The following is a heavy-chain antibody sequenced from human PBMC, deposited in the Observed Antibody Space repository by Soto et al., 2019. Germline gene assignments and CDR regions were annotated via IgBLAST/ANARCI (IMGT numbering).Heavy chain of an antibody. D-gene: IGHD4-17*01. CDR3: ASLRTEQDYGDEGGNGY. Sequence: QVQLQESGPGLVKPSQTLSLTCTVSGGSISSGGYYWSWIRQHPGKGLEWIGYIYYSGSTYYNPSLKSRVTISVDTSKNQFSLKLSSVTAADTAVYYCASLRTEQDYGDEGGNGYWGQGTLVTVSS. CDR2: IYYSGST. J-gene: IGHJ4*02. V-gene: IGHV4-31*03. CDR1: GGSISSGGYY.